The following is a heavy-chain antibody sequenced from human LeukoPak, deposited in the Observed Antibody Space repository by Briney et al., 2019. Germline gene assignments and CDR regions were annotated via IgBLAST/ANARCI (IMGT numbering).Heavy chain of an antibody. CDR3: ASKPKGFCTNGVCYSVFDY. V-gene: IGHV4-39*01. Sequence: SETLSLTCSVSGGSINSSNYFWGWIRQPPEKGLDWIGSIYYSGSTYYNPSLKSRVTISVDTYKNQFSLKLTSVTAADTAVYYCASKPKGFCTNGVCYSVFDYWGQGTLVTVSS. CDR1: GGSINSSNYF. CDR2: IYYSGST. J-gene: IGHJ4*02. D-gene: IGHD2-8*01.